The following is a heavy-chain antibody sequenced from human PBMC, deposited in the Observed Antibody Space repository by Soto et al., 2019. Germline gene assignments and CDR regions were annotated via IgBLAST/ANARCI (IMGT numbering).Heavy chain of an antibody. J-gene: IGHJ4*02. D-gene: IGHD3-9*01. CDR1: GYTFTSYG. CDR3: ASTVYYDILTGYYIPFDY. V-gene: IGHV1-18*01. CDR2: ISAYNGNT. Sequence: ASVKVSCKASGYTFTSYGISWVRQAPGQGLEWMGWISAYNGNTNYAQKLQGRVTMTTDTSTSTAYMELRSLRSDDTAVYYCASTVYYDILTGYYIPFDYWGQGTLVTVSS.